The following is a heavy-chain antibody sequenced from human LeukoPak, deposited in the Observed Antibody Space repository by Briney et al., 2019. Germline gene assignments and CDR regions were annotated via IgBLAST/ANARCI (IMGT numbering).Heavy chain of an antibody. J-gene: IGHJ6*03. V-gene: IGHV1-2*02. CDR3: ARGCSYYYDSSGYYSPLYYYYMDV. D-gene: IGHD3-22*01. CDR1: GYTFTGHS. Sequence: GASVKVSCKASGYTFTGHSMYWVRQAPGQGLEWMGWINPNSGGTNYAQKFQGRVTMTRDTSISTAYMELSRLRSDDTAVYYCARGCSYYYDSSGYYSPLYYYYMDVWGKGTTVTVSS. CDR2: INPNSGGT.